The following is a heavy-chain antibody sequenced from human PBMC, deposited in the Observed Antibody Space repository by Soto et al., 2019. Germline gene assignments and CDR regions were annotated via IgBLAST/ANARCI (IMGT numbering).Heavy chain of an antibody. CDR3: ATHYRSGGSYYYSGVDV. Sequence: QVQLVQSGAEVKKPGSSVKVSCKASGGTFSSYAISWVRQAPGQGLEWMGGIIPIFGTADYAQKFQGRVTITADEATSTAYLELSSLRSEDTAVYYCATHYRSGGSYYYSGVDVWGQGTTVTVSS. CDR1: GGTFSSYA. V-gene: IGHV1-69*12. D-gene: IGHD6-19*01. J-gene: IGHJ6*02. CDR2: IIPIFGTA.